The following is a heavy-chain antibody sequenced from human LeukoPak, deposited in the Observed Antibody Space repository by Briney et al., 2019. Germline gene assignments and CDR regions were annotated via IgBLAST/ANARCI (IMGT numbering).Heavy chain of an antibody. CDR1: GFTFGSYE. D-gene: IGHD3-9*01. CDR3: ARLSGYFDWLSDAFDI. J-gene: IGHJ3*02. Sequence: GGSLRLSCAASGFTFGSYEMNWVRQAPGKGLEWVSYISSSGSTIYYADSVKGRFTISRDNAKNSLYLQMNSLRAEDTAVYYCARLSGYFDWLSDAFDIWGQGTMVTVSS. CDR2: ISSSGSTI. V-gene: IGHV3-48*03.